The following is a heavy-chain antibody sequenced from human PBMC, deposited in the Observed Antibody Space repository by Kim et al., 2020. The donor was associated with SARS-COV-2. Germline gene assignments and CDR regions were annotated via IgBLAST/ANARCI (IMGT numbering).Heavy chain of an antibody. CDR1: GGTFSSYD. D-gene: IGHD6-13*01. CDR3: ASENSSSGSGDALDI. V-gene: IGHV1-69*13. Sequence: SVKVSCKASGGTFSSYDIRWVRQAPGQGLEWMGGLIPIFGTANYAQKFQGRVTISADESTSTAYMELSSLRSEDTAVYYCASENSSSGSGDALDIWGQGTMVTVSS. CDR2: LIPIFGTA. J-gene: IGHJ3*02.